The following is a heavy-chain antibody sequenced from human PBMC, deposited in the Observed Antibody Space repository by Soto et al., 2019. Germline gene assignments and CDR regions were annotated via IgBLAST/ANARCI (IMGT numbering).Heavy chain of an antibody. J-gene: IGHJ6*02. CDR1: GDPISSFY. Sequence: QVQLQESGPGLVKPSQTLSLTCTVSGDPISSFYWSWIRQPPGKGLEWMGYISYSGSTNYNPSLKSRVPLSVETSKNQFSLKLTSVTAADTAVYYCAREGLITGTTYYYYGMDVWGQGTTVTVSS. CDR3: AREGLITGTTYYYYGMDV. V-gene: IGHV4-59*01. D-gene: IGHD1-7*01. CDR2: ISYSGST.